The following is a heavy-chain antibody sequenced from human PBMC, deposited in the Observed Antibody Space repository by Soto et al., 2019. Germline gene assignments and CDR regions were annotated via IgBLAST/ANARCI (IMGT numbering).Heavy chain of an antibody. V-gene: IGHV4-34*01. CDR1: GGSFSGYY. J-gene: IGHJ6*02. D-gene: IGHD5-18*01. CDR3: ARGLGYRGPYYYYYYGMDV. CDR2: INHSGST. Sequence: KASETLSLTCAVYGGSFSGYYWSWIRQPPGKGLEWIGEINHSGSTNYNPSLKSRVTISVDTSKNQFSLKLSSVTAADTAVYYCARGLGYRGPYYYYYYGMDVWGQGTTVTVSS.